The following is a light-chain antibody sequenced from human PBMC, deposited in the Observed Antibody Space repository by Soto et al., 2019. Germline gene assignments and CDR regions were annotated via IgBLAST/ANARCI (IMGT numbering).Light chain of an antibody. Sequence: QSALTQPASVSGSPGQSITISCTGTSSDVGSYNLVSWYQQHPGKAPKLMIYECSKRPSGVSNRFSGSKSGNTASLTISGLQAEDEADYYCCSYAGSSCYVFGTGTKVTVL. CDR1: SSDVGSYNL. CDR2: ECS. V-gene: IGLV2-23*01. CDR3: CSYAGSSCYV. J-gene: IGLJ1*01.